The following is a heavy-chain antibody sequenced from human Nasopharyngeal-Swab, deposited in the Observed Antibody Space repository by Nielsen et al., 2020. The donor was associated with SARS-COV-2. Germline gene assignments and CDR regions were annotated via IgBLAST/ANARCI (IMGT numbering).Heavy chain of an antibody. J-gene: IGHJ4*02. CDR1: GFPFSTYI. V-gene: IGHV3-21*01. Sequence: GGSLRLSCAASGFPFSTYIMNWVRQAPGKGLEWVSSITSRGTYIYYADSAKGRFTISRDNAKQSVDLQMNDLSDEDTALYFCAGRSATSGTFDYWGQGTLVTVSS. CDR3: AGRSATSGTFDY. CDR2: ITSRGTYI. D-gene: IGHD3-10*01.